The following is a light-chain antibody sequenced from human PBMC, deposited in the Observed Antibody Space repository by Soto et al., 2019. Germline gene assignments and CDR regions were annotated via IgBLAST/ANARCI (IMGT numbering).Light chain of an antibody. V-gene: IGKV1-5*03. CDR1: QSISSW. J-gene: IGKJ5*01. Sequence: DIQMTQSPSTLSVSVGDRVTITCRASQSISSWLAWYQQEPGKAPKILIYKASSLESGVPSRFSGSGSGTEFTLTISSLQPDDFATYYCQQYNSYPITFGQGTRLEIK. CDR3: QQYNSYPIT. CDR2: KAS.